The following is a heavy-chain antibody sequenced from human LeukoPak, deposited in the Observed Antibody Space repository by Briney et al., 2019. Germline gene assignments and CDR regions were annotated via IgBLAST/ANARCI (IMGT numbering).Heavy chain of an antibody. Sequence: ASVKVSCKASGYTFTSYGISWVRQAPGQGLEWMGWISAYNGNTDYAQKFQGRVTLTTDTSTSTAYMELRSLRSDDTAVYYCAREAFSSGWYDYWGQGTLVTVSS. D-gene: IGHD6-19*01. V-gene: IGHV1-18*01. CDR1: GYTFTSYG. CDR3: AREAFSSGWYDY. CDR2: ISAYNGNT. J-gene: IGHJ4*02.